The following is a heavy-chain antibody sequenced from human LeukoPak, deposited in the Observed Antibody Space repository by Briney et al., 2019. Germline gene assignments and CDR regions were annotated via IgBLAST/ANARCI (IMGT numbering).Heavy chain of an antibody. CDR1: GFTFSSYS. J-gene: IGHJ4*02. CDR2: ISSSTSYI. CDR3: ARVSKYYGSESYQKQFDY. Sequence: KPGGSLRLSCAASGFTFSSYSMNWVRQAPGKGLEWVSSISSSTSYIYYADSVKGRFTISRDSAKNSLYLQMNSLRAEDTAVYYCARVSKYYGSESYQKQFDYWGQGTLVTVSS. V-gene: IGHV3-21*01. D-gene: IGHD3-10*01.